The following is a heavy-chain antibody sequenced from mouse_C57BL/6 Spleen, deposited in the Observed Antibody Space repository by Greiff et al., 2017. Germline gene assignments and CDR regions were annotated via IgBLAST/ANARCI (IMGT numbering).Heavy chain of an antibody. Sequence: VQLQQSGPVLVKPGASVKMSCKASGYTFTDYYMNWVKQSHGKSLEWIGVINPYNGGTSYNQKFKGKATLTVDKSSSTAYMELNSLTSEDSAVYYCARDGKGDAMDYWGQGTSVTVSS. J-gene: IGHJ4*01. CDR1: GYTFTDYY. D-gene: IGHD2-1*01. CDR2: INPYNGGT. V-gene: IGHV1-19*01. CDR3: ARDGKGDAMDY.